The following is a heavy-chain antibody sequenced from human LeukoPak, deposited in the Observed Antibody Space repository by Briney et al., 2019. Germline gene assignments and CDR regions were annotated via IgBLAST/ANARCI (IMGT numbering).Heavy chain of an antibody. Sequence: PSETLSLTCCVSGDSIRSYFRTWIRQPPGKGLEWIGYIDSSGSTNYNPSLKSRVTIAVDTSKNQFSLKLSSVTAADSAMYYCTRLMYYIDYWGQGTLGTVSS. CDR2: IDSSGST. V-gene: IGHV4-59*08. CDR3: TRLMYYIDY. J-gene: IGHJ4*02. CDR1: GDSIRSYF. D-gene: IGHD3-10*02.